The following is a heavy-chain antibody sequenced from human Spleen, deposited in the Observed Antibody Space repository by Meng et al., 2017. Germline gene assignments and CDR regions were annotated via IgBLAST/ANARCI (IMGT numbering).Heavy chain of an antibody. CDR1: GFTFSSYG. CDR3: ARDRNIYSGSYSDY. D-gene: IGHD1-26*01. CDR2: IWYDGSNK. V-gene: IGHV3-33*01. Sequence: GESLKISCAASGFTFSSYGMHWVRQAPGKGLEWVAVIWYDGSNKYYADSVKGRFTISRDNSKNTLYLQMNSLRAEDTAVYYCARDRNIYSGSYSDYWGQGTLVTVSS. J-gene: IGHJ4*02.